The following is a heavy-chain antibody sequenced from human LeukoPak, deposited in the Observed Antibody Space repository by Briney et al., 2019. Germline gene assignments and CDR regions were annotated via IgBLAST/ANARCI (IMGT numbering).Heavy chain of an antibody. CDR1: GDSVSSNSAA. Sequence: SQTLSLTCAISGDSVSSNSAAWNWIRQSPSRGLEWLGRTYYRSKWYNDYAVSVKSRITINPDTSKNQFSLQLNSVTPEDTAVYYCAREEGIAVAGTDHYFDYWGQGTLVTVSS. J-gene: IGHJ4*02. CDR3: AREEGIAVAGTDHYFDY. CDR2: TYYRSKWYN. V-gene: IGHV6-1*01. D-gene: IGHD6-19*01.